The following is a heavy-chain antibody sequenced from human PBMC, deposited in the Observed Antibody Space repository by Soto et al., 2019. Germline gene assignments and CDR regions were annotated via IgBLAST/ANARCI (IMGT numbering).Heavy chain of an antibody. D-gene: IGHD2-2*01. CDR3: AREHQAVEVNYCDY. V-gene: IGHV1-3*01. Sequence: QVQLVQSGAEVKKPGASVKISCKASGYTFTSHAMHWVRQAPGQRLEWMGWINLGNGQTEYSQKFQGSVTITRNTPASTAYMELTTLTSEVTAVYFCAREHQAVEVNYCDYWGQGTLVTVSA. CDR2: INLGNGQT. CDR1: GYTFTSHA. J-gene: IGHJ4*02.